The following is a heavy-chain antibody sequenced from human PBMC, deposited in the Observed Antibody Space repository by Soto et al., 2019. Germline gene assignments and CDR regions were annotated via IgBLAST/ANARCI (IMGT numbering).Heavy chain of an antibody. J-gene: IGHJ4*02. CDR3: ARGGYFDSSNYLAY. V-gene: IGHV1-3*01. CDR1: GYTFTSYG. D-gene: IGHD3-22*01. CDR2: INPGNGIT. Sequence: QVQLVQSGAEVKKPGASVKVSCKASGYTFTSYGINWVRQAPGRGLEWMGWINPGNGITKYSQQFQGRVIIDRDTSARTAYMELSSLRSEDTAVYYCARGGYFDSSNYLAYWGLGTLVTVSS.